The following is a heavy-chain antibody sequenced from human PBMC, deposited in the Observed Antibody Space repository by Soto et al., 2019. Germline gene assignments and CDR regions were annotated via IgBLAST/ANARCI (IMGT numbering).Heavy chain of an antibody. CDR1: GGSISSGGYY. CDR3: TGAYYDINGYSLDP. CDR2: IYYGGSI. J-gene: IGHJ5*02. D-gene: IGHD3-22*01. Sequence: SETLSLTCTVSGGSISSGGYYWSWIRQHPGKGLEWIGYIYYGGSINYNPSLKSRVIISVDTAKNQFSLRLSSVTAADTAVYYCTGAYYDINGYSLDPWGQGTSVTVSS. V-gene: IGHV4-61*08.